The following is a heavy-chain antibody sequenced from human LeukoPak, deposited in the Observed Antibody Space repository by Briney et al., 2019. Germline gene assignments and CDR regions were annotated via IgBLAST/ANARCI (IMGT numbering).Heavy chain of an antibody. CDR1: GYTFTSYD. Sequence: GASVKVSCKASGYTFTSYDINWVRQATGQGLEWMGWMNPNSGNTGYAQKFQGRVTMTRNTSISTAYMELSSLRSEDTAVYYCARGYVWGSYRFHDAFDIWGQGTMVTVSS. D-gene: IGHD3-16*02. J-gene: IGHJ3*02. CDR2: MNPNSGNT. V-gene: IGHV1-8*01. CDR3: ARGYVWGSYRFHDAFDI.